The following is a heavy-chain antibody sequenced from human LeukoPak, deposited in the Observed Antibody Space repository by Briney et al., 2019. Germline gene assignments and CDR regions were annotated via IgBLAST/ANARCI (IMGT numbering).Heavy chain of an antibody. D-gene: IGHD6-13*01. CDR3: TTDQQVGYFDN. CDR1: GFTFSSYA. CDR2: ISGTSGTT. V-gene: IGHV3-23*01. Sequence: PGGSLRLSCVDSGFTFSSYAMTWVRQAPGKGLEWVSTISGTSGTTYYADSVKGRFTISRDDSKNTLYLQMDSLRAEDTAMYYCTTDQQVGYFDNWGQGTLVTVSS. J-gene: IGHJ4*02.